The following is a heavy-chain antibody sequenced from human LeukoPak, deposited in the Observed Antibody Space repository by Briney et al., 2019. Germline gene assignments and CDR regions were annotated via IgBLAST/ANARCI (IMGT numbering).Heavy chain of an antibody. Sequence: GASVKVSCKASGYTFTSYYMHWVRQAPGQGLEWMGIINPSGGSTSYAQKFQGRVTMTRDTSTSTVYMELSSLRFEDTAVYYCVGSTITMVRGVSNNNYGMDVWGKGTTVTVSS. D-gene: IGHD3-10*01. CDR2: INPSGGST. CDR3: VGSTITMVRGVSNNNYGMDV. J-gene: IGHJ6*04. V-gene: IGHV1-46*01. CDR1: GYTFTSYY.